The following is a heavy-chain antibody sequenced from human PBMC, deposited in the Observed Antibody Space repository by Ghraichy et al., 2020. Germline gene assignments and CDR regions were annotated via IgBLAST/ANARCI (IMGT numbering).Heavy chain of an antibody. CDR3: ATTRGYSSGYYYFGESFDY. Sequence: GGSLRLSCAASGFTFSSYAMSWVRQAPGKGLEWVSVISGSSGSTNYADSVKGRFTISRDNVKNTLFLQMNSLRAEDTAVYYCATTRGYSSGYYYFGESFDYWGQGTLVTVSS. CDR2: ISGSSGST. CDR1: GFTFSSYA. V-gene: IGHV3-23*01. D-gene: IGHD3-22*01. J-gene: IGHJ4*02.